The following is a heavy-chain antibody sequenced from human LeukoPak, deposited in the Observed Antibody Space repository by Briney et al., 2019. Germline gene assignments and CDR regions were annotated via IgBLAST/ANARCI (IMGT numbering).Heavy chain of an antibody. Sequence: GGSLRLSCAASGFTFSSYWMSWVRQAPGKGLEWVANIKQDGSEKYYVDSVKGRFTISRDNAKNSLYLQMNSLRAEDTAVYYCARDAPLYCSGGSCLPYYHYYGMDVWGQGTTVTVSS. V-gene: IGHV3-7*01. CDR1: GFTFSSYW. D-gene: IGHD2-15*01. CDR2: IKQDGSEK. J-gene: IGHJ6*02. CDR3: ARDAPLYCSGGSCLPYYHYYGMDV.